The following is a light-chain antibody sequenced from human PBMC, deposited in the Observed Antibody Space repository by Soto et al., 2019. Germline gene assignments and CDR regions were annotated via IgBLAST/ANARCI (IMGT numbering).Light chain of an antibody. J-gene: IGLJ1*01. CDR2: DVN. Sequence: QSMLTQPPSASGSPGQSVAISCTGTASDIGGYTFVSWYQQHPGKAPKLLISDVNKRPSGVPDRFSGSKSGNTASLTVSGLQAEDEADYYCSAHGGTNPYVFGTGTKVTVL. V-gene: IGLV2-8*01. CDR1: ASDIGGYTF. CDR3: SAHGGTNPYV.